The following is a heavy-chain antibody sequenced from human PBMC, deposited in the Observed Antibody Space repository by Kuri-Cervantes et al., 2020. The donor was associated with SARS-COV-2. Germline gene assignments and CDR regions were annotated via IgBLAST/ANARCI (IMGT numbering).Heavy chain of an antibody. CDR1: GGSISSGSYY. V-gene: IGHV4-61*02. CDR2: IYTSGST. J-gene: IGHJ4*02. Sequence: LRLSCTVSGGSISSGSYYWSWIRQPAGKGLEWIGRIYTSGSTNYNPSLKSRVTISVDTSKNQFSLKLSSVAAADTAVYYCARVAAGYFDYWGQGTLVTVSS. CDR3: ARVAAGYFDY. D-gene: IGHD6-25*01.